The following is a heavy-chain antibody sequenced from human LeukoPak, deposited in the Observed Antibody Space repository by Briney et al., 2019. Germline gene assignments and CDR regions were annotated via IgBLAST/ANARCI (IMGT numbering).Heavy chain of an antibody. V-gene: IGHV4-59*08. J-gene: IGHJ6*02. CDR1: GDSIRSYY. CDR3: ARQVGYCSSTSCHYYYYGMDV. Sequence: PSETLSLTCSVSGDSIRSYYWNWIRQPPGKGLEWIAYINYSGTTNYNPSLKSRVSISVDASKNQFSLTLTSVTAADTAVYYCARQVGYCSSTSCHYYYYGMDVWGQGTTVTVSS. CDR2: INYSGTT. D-gene: IGHD2-2*01.